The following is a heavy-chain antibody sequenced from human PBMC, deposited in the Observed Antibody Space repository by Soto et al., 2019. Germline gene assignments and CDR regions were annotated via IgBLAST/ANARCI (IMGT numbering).Heavy chain of an antibody. CDR2: ISTYNTNS. CDR1: GERFTTYG. CDR3: ERWGGQPRGQGGPFGY. V-gene: IGHV1-18*04. J-gene: IGHJ4*02. D-gene: IGHD3-3*01. Sequence: QVQLVQSGAEVKNPGASVTVSCKAPGERFTTYGISWVRQAPGQGLEWMGWISTYNTNSNYAPKFQGRLLLTTETSTNTTHHGLRRLKPGGPGGYFLERWGGQPRGQGGPFGYWGQGTLLTVST.